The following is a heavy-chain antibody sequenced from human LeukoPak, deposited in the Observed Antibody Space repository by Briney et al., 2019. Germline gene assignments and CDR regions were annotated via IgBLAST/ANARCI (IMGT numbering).Heavy chain of an antibody. CDR3: AKDMGGSYELDY. CDR1: GFTFSSYC. J-gene: IGHJ4*02. D-gene: IGHD1-26*01. V-gene: IGHV3-30*18. CDR2: ISYDGSNK. Sequence: PGGSLRLSCAASGFTFSSYCMHWVRQSPGTGLGGVAVISYDGSNKYYADSVKGRFTISRDTSKNTLYLQMNSLRAEDTAVYYCAKDMGGSYELDYWGQGTLVTVS.